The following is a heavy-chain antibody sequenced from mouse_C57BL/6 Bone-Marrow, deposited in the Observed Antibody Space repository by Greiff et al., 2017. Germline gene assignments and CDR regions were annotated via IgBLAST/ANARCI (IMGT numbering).Heavy chain of an antibody. V-gene: IGHV1-69*01. CDR3: ARSDDGRSPDY. J-gene: IGHJ2*01. D-gene: IGHD1-1*01. CDR2: IDPSDSYT. CDR1: GYTFTSYW. Sequence: QVQLQQPGAELVMPGASVKLSCKASGYTFTSYWMHWVKQRPGQGLEWIGEIDPSDSYTNYNQKFKGKSTLTVDKSSSTAYMQLSSLTSEDSAVYYCARSDDGRSPDYWGQGTTLTVSS.